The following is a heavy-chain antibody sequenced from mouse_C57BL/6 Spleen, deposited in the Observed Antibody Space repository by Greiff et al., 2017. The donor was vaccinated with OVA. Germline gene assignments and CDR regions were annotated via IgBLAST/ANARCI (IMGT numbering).Heavy chain of an antibody. V-gene: IGHV5-4*03. CDR3: ARAVYHFDY. CDR2: ISDGGSYT. J-gene: IGHJ2*01. CDR1: GFTFSSYA. Sequence: EVKLVESGGGLVKPGGSLKLSCAASGFTFSSYAMSWVRQTPEKRLEWVATISDGGSYTYYPDNVKGRFTISRDNAKNNLYLQMSHLKSEDTAMYYCARAVYHFDYWGQGTTLTVSS.